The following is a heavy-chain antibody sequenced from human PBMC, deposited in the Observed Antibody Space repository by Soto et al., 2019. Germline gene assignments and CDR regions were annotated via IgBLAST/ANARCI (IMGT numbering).Heavy chain of an antibody. CDR2: ISKSGSA. V-gene: IGHV4-59*01. CDR1: GDSISSNQ. CDR3: ARHHMGSLDY. D-gene: IGHD3-10*01. Sequence: PSETLSLTCTVSGDSISSNQWGWIRQPPGEGLEWIGYISKSGSANHNPSLKSRVTMSIDMAESQFSLRLTSVTAADTAVYFCARHHMGSLDYWGHGTLVTVSS. J-gene: IGHJ4*01.